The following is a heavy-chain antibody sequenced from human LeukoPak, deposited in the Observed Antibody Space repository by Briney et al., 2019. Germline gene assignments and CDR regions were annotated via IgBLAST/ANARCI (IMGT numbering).Heavy chain of an antibody. D-gene: IGHD2-21*01. CDR2: ISYGGSNK. V-gene: IGHV3-30*18. J-gene: IGHJ4*02. CDR3: AKDRKFLDY. Sequence: GGSLRLSCAASGFTFSSYGMHWVRQAPGKGLEWVAVISYGGSNKYYADSVKGRFTISRDNSKNTLYLQMNSLRAEDTAVYYCAKDRKFLDYWGQGTLVTVSS. CDR1: GFTFSSYG.